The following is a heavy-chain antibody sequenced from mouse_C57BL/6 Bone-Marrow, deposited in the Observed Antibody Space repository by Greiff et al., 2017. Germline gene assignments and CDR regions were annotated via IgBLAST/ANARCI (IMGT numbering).Heavy chain of an antibody. CDR3: TNSNYVCDY. CDR2: IDPENGDT. D-gene: IGHD2-5*01. Sequence: EVQLQESGAELVRPGASVKLSCTASGFNIKDDYMHWVKQRPEQGLEWIGWIDPENGDTEYASKFQGKATITADTSSNTAYLQLSSLTSEDTAVYYCTNSNYVCDYWGQGTTLTVSS. J-gene: IGHJ2*01. V-gene: IGHV14-4*01. CDR1: GFNIKDDY.